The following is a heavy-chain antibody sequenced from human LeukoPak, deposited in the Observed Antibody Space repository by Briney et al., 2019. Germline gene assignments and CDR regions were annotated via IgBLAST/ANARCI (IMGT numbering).Heavy chain of an antibody. D-gene: IGHD1-26*01. Sequence: SDTLSLTCTVSGSSISSGFYWGWIRQPPGEGLEGIGSIYYSGGTLYNPSLKSRITLSVDTSKNHFSPNVRPVTAADAAVYFFARDPGGRGKPDYWGQGTLVTGSS. V-gene: IGHV4-38-2*02. CDR1: GSSISSGFY. CDR2: IYYSGGT. J-gene: IGHJ4*02. CDR3: ARDPGGRGKPDY.